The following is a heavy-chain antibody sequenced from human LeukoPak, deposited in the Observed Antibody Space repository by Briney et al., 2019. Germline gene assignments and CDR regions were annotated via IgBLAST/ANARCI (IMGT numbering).Heavy chain of an antibody. D-gene: IGHD6-13*01. CDR1: GFTFSSYD. CDR3: VRASRSAAGDFDY. Sequence: GGSLRLSCAASGFTFSSYDMHWVRQSTGKGLEWVSGIGIAGDTYHVDSVKGRFTISRENAKNSLYLQMNSLRAGDTAVYYCVRASRSAAGDFDYWDQGTLVTVSS. J-gene: IGHJ4*02. V-gene: IGHV3-13*01. CDR2: IGIAGDT.